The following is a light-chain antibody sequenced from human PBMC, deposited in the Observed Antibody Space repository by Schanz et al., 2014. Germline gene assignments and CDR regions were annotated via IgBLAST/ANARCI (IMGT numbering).Light chain of an antibody. CDR2: EVT. V-gene: IGLV2-8*01. J-gene: IGLJ3*02. CDR1: GSDIGAYNR. Sequence: QSALTQPPSVSGSPGQSVTISCTGTGSDIGAYNRVSWYRQPPGSAPQVILYEVTNRPSGVPDRFSGSKSGNTASLTVSGLQAEDEDDYYCSSYVGSNNWVFGGGTKLTVL. CDR3: SSYVGSNNWV.